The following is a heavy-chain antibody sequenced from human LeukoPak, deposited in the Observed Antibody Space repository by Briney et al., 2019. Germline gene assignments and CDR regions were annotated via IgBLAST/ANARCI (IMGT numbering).Heavy chain of an antibody. J-gene: IGHJ6*02. Sequence: PGGSLRLSCSASGFTLSNFAMSWVRQAPGKGLEWVSGITGSDDSTYYADAVKGRFTISRDNLKSTLYLQMNSLRAEDTAVYYCAKVTGGGGMITYGGLDVWGQGTTVTVSS. CDR1: GFTLSNFA. CDR2: ITGSDDST. CDR3: AKVTGGGGMITYGGLDV. D-gene: IGHD3-16*01. V-gene: IGHV3-23*01.